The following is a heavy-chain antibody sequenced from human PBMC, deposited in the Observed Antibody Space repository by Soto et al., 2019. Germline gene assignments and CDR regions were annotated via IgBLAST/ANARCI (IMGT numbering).Heavy chain of an antibody. CDR1: GGSISSSSYY. J-gene: IGHJ5*02. D-gene: IGHD6-13*01. V-gene: IGHV4-39*01. CDR2: IYYSGST. Sequence: PSETLSLTCTVSGGSISSSSYYWGWIRQPPGKGLEWIGSIYYSGSTYYNPSLKSRVTISVDTSKNQFSLKLSSVTAADTAVYYCARTDKGIAEAGTVWFDPWGQGTLVTVSS. CDR3: ARTDKGIAEAGTVWFDP.